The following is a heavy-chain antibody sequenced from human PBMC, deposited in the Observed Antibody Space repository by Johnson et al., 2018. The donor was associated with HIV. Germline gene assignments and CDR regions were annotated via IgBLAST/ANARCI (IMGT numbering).Heavy chain of an antibody. CDR3: ARSPETGDRLWRAIDI. Sequence: VQLVESGGGVVQPGGSLRLSCAASGFTFSASAMHWVRQASGKGLEWVGRIRNKANIYETEYAAAVKGRFAIYRDDSTNTAYLHMNSLRAEDTAVYYFARSPETGDRLWRAIDIWGHGTMVTVSS. CDR1: GFTFSASA. V-gene: IGHV3-73*01. J-gene: IGHJ3*02. D-gene: IGHD4-17*01. CDR2: IRNKANIYET.